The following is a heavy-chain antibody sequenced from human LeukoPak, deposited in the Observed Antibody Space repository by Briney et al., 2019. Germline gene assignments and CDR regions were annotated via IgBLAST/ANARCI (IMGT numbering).Heavy chain of an antibody. V-gene: IGHV3-21*01. CDR2: VSSGSSYM. Sequence: GSLRLSCAASGFTFSTYTMSWVRQAPGKGLEWVSSVSSGSSYMYYADSVKGRFTISRDNAKNSLSLQMNSLRAEDTAVYYCARDLGDYNNYGEMAIWGQGTLVTVSS. D-gene: IGHD4-11*01. J-gene: IGHJ4*02. CDR3: ARDLGDYNNYGEMAI. CDR1: GFTFSTYT.